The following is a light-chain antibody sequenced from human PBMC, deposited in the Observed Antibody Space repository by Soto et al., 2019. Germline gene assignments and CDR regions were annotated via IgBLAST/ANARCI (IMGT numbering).Light chain of an antibody. CDR3: QQFNRHPVT. Sequence: DVQLTQSPSFLSASVGDRVTFTCRASEDIKNYLAWYQQKPGKAPKLLIYAASTLQSGVPVRFSGSRSGTEFTLTVSSLQPEDFATYFCQQFNRHPVTFGQGTRLESK. J-gene: IGKJ5*01. CDR1: EDIKNY. CDR2: AAS. V-gene: IGKV1-9*01.